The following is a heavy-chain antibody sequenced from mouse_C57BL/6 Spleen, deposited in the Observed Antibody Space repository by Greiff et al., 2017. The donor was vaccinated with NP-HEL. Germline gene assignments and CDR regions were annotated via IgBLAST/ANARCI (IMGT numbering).Heavy chain of an antibody. Sequence: QVQLQQPGAELVRPGYSVKLSCKASGYTFTSYWMDWVKQRPGQGLEWIGNIYPSDSETHYNHKFKDKATLTVDKSSSTAYMQLSSLTSEDSAVYYCARGKTGAPFDDWGQGTTLTVSS. J-gene: IGHJ2*01. CDR2: IYPSDSET. CDR3: ARGKTGAPFDD. D-gene: IGHD4-1*01. CDR1: GYTFTSYW. V-gene: IGHV1-61*01.